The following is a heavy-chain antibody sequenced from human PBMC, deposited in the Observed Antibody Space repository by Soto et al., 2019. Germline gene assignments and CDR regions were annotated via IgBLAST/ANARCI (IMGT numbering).Heavy chain of an antibody. CDR1: GFTFSSYS. CDR2: ISSSSSYI. CDR3: AFAGSGSYSNVPDAFDI. D-gene: IGHD3-10*01. J-gene: IGHJ3*02. V-gene: IGHV3-21*01. Sequence: PGGSLRLSCAASGFTFSSYSMNWARQAPGKGLEWVSSISSSSSYIYYADSVKGRFTISRDNAKNSLYLQMNSLRAEDTAVYYCAFAGSGSYSNVPDAFDIWGQGTMVTVSS.